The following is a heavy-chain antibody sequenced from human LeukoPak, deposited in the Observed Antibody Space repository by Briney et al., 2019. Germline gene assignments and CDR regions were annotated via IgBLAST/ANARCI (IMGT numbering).Heavy chain of an antibody. CDR3: ARENSLGGCDY. D-gene: IGHD1/OR15-1a*01. CDR2: ITPNSGDI. CDR1: GYTFTSYY. J-gene: IGHJ4*02. V-gene: IGHV1-2*06. Sequence: ASVKVSYKASGYTFTSYYMHWVRQAPGQGLEWMGRITPNSGDIKYAQKFQDRITLTRDTSISIACMELSRLRSDDTAVYYCARENSLGGCDYWGQGTLVTVSS.